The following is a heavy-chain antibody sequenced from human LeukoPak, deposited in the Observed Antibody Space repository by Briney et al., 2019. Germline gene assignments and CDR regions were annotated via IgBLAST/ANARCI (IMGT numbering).Heavy chain of an antibody. J-gene: IGHJ4*02. CDR3: KSGGAAPGSFDY. D-gene: IGHD1-1*01. Sequence: GGSLRLSCAASGFTFSSYWMSWMRQAPGKGLEWVANIKYDGDEEYYVDSVRGRFTISRDNAKNSLYLQLSSLRVEDTAVYCCKSGGAAPGSFDYWGQGTLVTVSP. V-gene: IGHV3-7*01. CDR1: GFTFSSYW. CDR2: IKYDGDEE.